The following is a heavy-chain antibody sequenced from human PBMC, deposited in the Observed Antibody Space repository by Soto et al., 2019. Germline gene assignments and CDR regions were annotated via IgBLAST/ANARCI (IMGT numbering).Heavy chain of an antibody. V-gene: IGHV3-48*03. CDR3: ARDGAEDGMDV. Sequence: QPGGSLRLSCAASGFTFSSYEMNWVRQAPGKGLEWVSYISSSGSTIYYADSVKGRFTISRDNAKNSLYLQMNSLRAEDTAVYYCARDGAEDGMDVWGQGTTVTVSS. CDR2: ISSSGSTI. CDR1: GFTFSSYE. J-gene: IGHJ6*02. D-gene: IGHD3-16*01.